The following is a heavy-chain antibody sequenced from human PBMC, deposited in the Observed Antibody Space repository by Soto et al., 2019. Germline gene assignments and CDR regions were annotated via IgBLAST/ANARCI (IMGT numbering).Heavy chain of an antibody. CDR3: APRKSGSFNIGAFDI. J-gene: IGHJ3*02. CDR1: GFSFSTYE. CDR2: ISKNGIDI. Sequence: LRLSCAASGFSFSTYEMNWVRQAPGKGLEWVSYISKNGIDIYYADSVKGRFTISRDNANNSLFLQMNSLRVEDTAVYYCAPRKSGSFNIGAFDIWGQGTMVTVSS. V-gene: IGHV3-48*03. D-gene: IGHD3-10*01.